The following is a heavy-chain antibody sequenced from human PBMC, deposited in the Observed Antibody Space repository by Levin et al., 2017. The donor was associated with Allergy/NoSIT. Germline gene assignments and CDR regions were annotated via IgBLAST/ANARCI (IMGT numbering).Heavy chain of an antibody. CDR1: GFTFSNYA. CDR3: ARGQWSDH. J-gene: IGHJ4*02. V-gene: IGHV3-30*04. Sequence: PGGSLRLSCAASGFTFSNYAMYWVRQAPGKGLEWVAVVSLDGRAKFYADSVKGRFTISRDNSENTMYLQMNSLRAEDTAVYYCARGQWSDHWGQGTLVTVSS. CDR2: VSLDGRAK. D-gene: IGHD6-19*01.